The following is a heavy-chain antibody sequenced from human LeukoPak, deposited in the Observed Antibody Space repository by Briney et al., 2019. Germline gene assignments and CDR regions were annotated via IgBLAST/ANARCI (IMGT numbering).Heavy chain of an antibody. V-gene: IGHV4-59*08. CDR2: IYYSGST. CDR3: ARHESPDYDILTGYYPYYYYGMDV. J-gene: IGHJ6*02. CDR1: GGSISSYY. Sequence: SETLSLTCTVSGGSISSYYWSWSRQPPGKGLEWIGYIYYSGSTNYNPSLKSRVTISVDTSKNQFSLKLSSVTAADTAVYYCARHESPDYDILTGYYPYYYYGMDVWGQGTTVTVSS. D-gene: IGHD3-9*01.